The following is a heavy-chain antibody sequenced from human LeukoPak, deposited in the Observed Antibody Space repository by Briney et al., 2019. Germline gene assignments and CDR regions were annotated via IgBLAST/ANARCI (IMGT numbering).Heavy chain of an antibody. D-gene: IGHD2-21*01. J-gene: IGHJ4*02. CDR1: GFTFSSYW. CDR2: IKQDGSEK. V-gene: IGHV3-7*01. CDR3: ARLLAYCGGDCPTTNFDY. Sequence: GGSLRLSCAASGFTFSSYWMSWVLQAPGKGLEWVANIKQDGSEKYYVDSVKGRFTISRDKAKNSLFLQMNSLRAEDTAVYYCARLLAYCGGDCPTTNFDYWGQGTLVTVSS.